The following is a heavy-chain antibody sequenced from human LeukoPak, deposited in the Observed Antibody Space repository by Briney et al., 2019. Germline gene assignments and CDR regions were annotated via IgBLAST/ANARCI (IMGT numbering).Heavy chain of an antibody. V-gene: IGHV3-23*01. CDR2: ISATGGGT. CDR1: GFTFRRYA. CDR3: AKDWATLPSRLSPFVS. Sequence: GASLRLFCAACGFTFRRYAMSWVREAPGKGVEGVSTISATGGGTVYADSVKGRFTISRDNSENMVLLQMNSLRADDTAVYYCAKDWATLPSRLSPFVSWGQGILVTVSS. D-gene: IGHD6-6*01. J-gene: IGHJ4*02.